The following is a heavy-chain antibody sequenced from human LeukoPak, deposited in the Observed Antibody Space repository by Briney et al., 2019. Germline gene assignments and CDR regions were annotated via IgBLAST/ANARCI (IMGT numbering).Heavy chain of an antibody. CDR2: ISSSGGST. Sequence: GGSLRLSCAASGFTFSSYGMHWVRQAPGKGLEWVSDISSSGGSTYYADSVKGRFTISRDNSKNTLYLQMNSLRAEDTAVYYCAKRYGDFPLWGQGTLVTVSS. D-gene: IGHD4-17*01. J-gene: IGHJ4*02. V-gene: IGHV3-23*01. CDR1: GFTFSSYG. CDR3: AKRYGDFPL.